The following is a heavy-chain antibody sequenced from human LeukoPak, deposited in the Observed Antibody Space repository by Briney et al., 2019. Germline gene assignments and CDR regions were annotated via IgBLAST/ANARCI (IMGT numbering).Heavy chain of an antibody. J-gene: IGHJ4*02. Sequence: ASVKVSCKASGYTFTSYGISWVRQAPGQGLEWMGWISAYNGNTNYAQKLQGRVTMTTDTSTSTAYMELRSLRSDDTAVYYCARDLGRMAVAGTGAFDYWGQGTLVTVSS. D-gene: IGHD6-19*01. CDR3: ARDLGRMAVAGTGAFDY. CDR1: GYTFTSYG. V-gene: IGHV1-18*01. CDR2: ISAYNGNT.